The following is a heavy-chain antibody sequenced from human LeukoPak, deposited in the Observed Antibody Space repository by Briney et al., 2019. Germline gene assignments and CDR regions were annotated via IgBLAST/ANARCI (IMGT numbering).Heavy chain of an antibody. Sequence: PGGSLRLSCAASGFSFSTYWMHWVRQAPGKGLEWVSSITSSSSFIYYADSVKGRFTISRDNARNSLYLQMNSLRAEDTAVYYCARGAGGYDWNDAFDIWGQGTMVTVSS. CDR2: ITSSSSFI. D-gene: IGHD5-12*01. CDR3: ARGAGGYDWNDAFDI. J-gene: IGHJ3*02. V-gene: IGHV3-21*01. CDR1: GFSFSTYW.